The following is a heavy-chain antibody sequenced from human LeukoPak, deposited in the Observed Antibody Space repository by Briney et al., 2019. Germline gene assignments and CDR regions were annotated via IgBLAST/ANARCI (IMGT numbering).Heavy chain of an antibody. CDR1: GGSISSSSYY. CDR2: IYYSGST. D-gene: IGHD3-10*01. Sequence: SETPSLTCTVSGGSISSSSYYWGWIRQPPGKGLEWIGSIYYSGSTYYNPSLKSRVTISVDTSKNQFSLKLSSVTAADTAVYYCARAYNYGSGSYSAFPYWGQGTLVTVSS. V-gene: IGHV4-39*07. J-gene: IGHJ4*02. CDR3: ARAYNYGSGSYSAFPY.